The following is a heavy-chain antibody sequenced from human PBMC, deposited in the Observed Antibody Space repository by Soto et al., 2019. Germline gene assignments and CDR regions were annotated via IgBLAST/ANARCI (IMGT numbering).Heavy chain of an antibody. CDR2: ISSSSSYI. J-gene: IGHJ5*02. CDR3: AREIAAAGTGWFDP. CDR1: GFTFSSYS. D-gene: IGHD6-13*01. V-gene: IGHV3-21*01. Sequence: GGSLRLSCAASGFTFSSYSMNWVRQAPGKGLEWVSSISSSSSYIYYADSVKGRFTISRDNAKNSLYLQMNSLRAEDTAVYYCAREIAAAGTGWFDPWGQGTLVTVSS.